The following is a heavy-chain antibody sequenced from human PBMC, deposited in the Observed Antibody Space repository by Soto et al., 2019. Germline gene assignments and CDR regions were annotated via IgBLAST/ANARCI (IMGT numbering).Heavy chain of an antibody. CDR3: ARDLGSTSCYGSPCAFDY. CDR2: IYYSGST. CDR1: GGSISSSSYY. D-gene: IGHD2-2*01. Sequence: PSETLSLTCTVSGGSISSSSYYWGWIRQPPGKGLEWIGSIYYSGSTYYNPSLKSRVTISVDTSKNQFSLKLSSVTAAATAVYYCARDLGSTSCYGSPCAFDYWGQGTLVTVSS. V-gene: IGHV4-39*07. J-gene: IGHJ4*02.